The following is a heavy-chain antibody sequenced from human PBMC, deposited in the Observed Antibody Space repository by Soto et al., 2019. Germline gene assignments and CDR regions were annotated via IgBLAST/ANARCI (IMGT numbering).Heavy chain of an antibody. Sequence: QVQLVESGGGVVQPGRSLRLSCAASGFTFSSYGMHWVRQAPGKGLEWVAVISYDGSNKYYADSVKGRFTISRDNSKNTLYLQMNSLRGEDKAVYYCAKDWYYYGSGSYSFDYWGQGTLVTVSS. V-gene: IGHV3-30*18. CDR3: AKDWYYYGSGSYSFDY. CDR1: GFTFSSYG. D-gene: IGHD3-10*01. CDR2: ISYDGSNK. J-gene: IGHJ4*02.